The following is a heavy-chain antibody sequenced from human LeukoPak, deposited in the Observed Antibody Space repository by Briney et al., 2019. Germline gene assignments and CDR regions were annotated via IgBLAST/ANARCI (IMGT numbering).Heavy chain of an antibody. J-gene: IGHJ4*02. D-gene: IGHD2-2*01. V-gene: IGHV3-9*03. Sequence: GGSLRLSCAASGFTFDDYAIHWVRQAPGKGLEWVSGISWNSGSIGYADSVKGRFTISRDNAKNSLYLQMNSLRAEDMALYYCAKDYCSSTSCEIDYWGQGTLVTVSS. CDR1: GFTFDDYA. CDR2: ISWNSGSI. CDR3: AKDYCSSTSCEIDY.